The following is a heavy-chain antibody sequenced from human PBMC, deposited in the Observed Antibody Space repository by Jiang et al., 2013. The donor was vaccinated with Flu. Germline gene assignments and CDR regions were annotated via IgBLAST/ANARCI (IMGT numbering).Heavy chain of an antibody. J-gene: IGHJ4*02. V-gene: IGHV3-11*06. Sequence: KPGGSLRLSCTASGFTFSDFYMNWIRQAPGKGLEWVSYISSSSSDTNYADSVKGRFTISRDNAKNSLYLQMTSLRADDTAVYYCARDVRGVRGIGYWGQGTLVTVSS. CDR3: ARDVRGVRGIGY. CDR1: GFTFSDFY. CDR2: ISSSSSDT. D-gene: IGHD3-10*01.